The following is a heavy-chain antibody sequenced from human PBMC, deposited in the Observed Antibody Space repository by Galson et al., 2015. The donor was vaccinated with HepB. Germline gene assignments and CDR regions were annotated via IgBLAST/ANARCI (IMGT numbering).Heavy chain of an antibody. V-gene: IGHV1-18*01. CDR1: GYTFTSYG. CDR2: ISAYNGNT. Sequence: SVKVSCKASGYTFTSYGISWVRQAPGQGLEWMGWISAYNGNTNYAQKLQGRVTMTTDTSTSTAYMELRSLRSDDTAVYYCARVGHCSSTSCYTPRGGNWFDPWGQGTLVTVSS. D-gene: IGHD2-2*02. J-gene: IGHJ5*02. CDR3: ARVGHCSSTSCYTPRGGNWFDP.